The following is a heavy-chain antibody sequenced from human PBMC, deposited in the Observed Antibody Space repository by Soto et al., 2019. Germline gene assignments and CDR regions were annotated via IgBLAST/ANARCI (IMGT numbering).Heavy chain of an antibody. V-gene: IGHV4-39*01. D-gene: IGHD3-10*01. CDR3: ARLALLHGDFITMVRGAYYYMDV. Sequence: SETLSLTCTVSGGSISSSSYYWGWIRQPPGKGLEWIGSIYYSGSTYYNPSLKSRVTISVDTSKNQFSLKLSSVTAADTAVYYCARLALLHGDFITMVRGAYYYMDVWGKGTTVTVSS. CDR1: GGSISSSSYY. CDR2: IYYSGST. J-gene: IGHJ6*03.